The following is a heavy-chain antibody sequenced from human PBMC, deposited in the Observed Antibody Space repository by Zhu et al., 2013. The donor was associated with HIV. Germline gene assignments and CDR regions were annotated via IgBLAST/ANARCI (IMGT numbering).Heavy chain of an antibody. Sequence: QVQLVQSGAAVKKPGASVNLSCKASGYTFSTYYIQWVRQAPGQGLEWMGLINPRTGGTIYAQKFQGRVTMTRDTSTSRVYMELSSLRSEDTAVYYCARELRGSGSYSVDYWGQGTLVTVSS. D-gene: IGHD3-10*02. V-gene: IGHV1-46*01. CDR2: INPRTGGT. CDR3: ARELRGSGSYSVDY. CDR1: GYTFSTYY. J-gene: IGHJ4*02.